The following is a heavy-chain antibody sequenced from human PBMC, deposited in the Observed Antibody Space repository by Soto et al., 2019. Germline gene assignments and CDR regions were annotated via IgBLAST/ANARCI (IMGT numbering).Heavy chain of an antibody. CDR1: GFTFSSYA. CDR2: ISGSGGST. V-gene: IGHV3-23*01. D-gene: IGHD3-22*01. J-gene: IGHJ4*02. CDR3: ATSKYYYDSSGYY. Sequence: EVQLLESGGGLVQPGGSLRLSCAASGFTFSSYAMSWVRQAPGKGLEWVSAISGSGGSTYYADSVKGRFTISRDNSKNTLDLQMNSLRAEDTAVYYCATSKYYYDSSGYYWGQGTLVTVSS.